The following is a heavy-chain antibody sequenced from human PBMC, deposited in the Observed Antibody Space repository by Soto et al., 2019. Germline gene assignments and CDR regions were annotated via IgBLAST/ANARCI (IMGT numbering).Heavy chain of an antibody. V-gene: IGHV4-59*01. J-gene: IGHJ6*02. CDR1: GGSISTYY. D-gene: IGHD6-19*01. CDR2: IYYSGST. CDR3: ASDRSSGWDQGYGMDV. Sequence: SETLSLTCTVSGGSISTYYWSWIRQPPGKGLEWTGYIYYSGSTSYNPSLKSRVTISVDTSKNQFSLKLGSVTAADTAVYYCASDRSSGWDQGYGMDVWGQGTTVTVSS.